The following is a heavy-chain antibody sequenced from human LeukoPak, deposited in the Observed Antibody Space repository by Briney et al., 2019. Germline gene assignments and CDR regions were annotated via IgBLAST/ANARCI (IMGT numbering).Heavy chain of an antibody. CDR2: INHSGST. V-gene: IGHV4-34*01. D-gene: IGHD6-13*01. Sequence: SETLSLTCTVSGGSINSGDYYWSWIRQPPGKGLEWIGEINHSGSTNYNPSLKSRVTISVDTSKNQFSLKLSSVTAADTAVYYCARLPLRAAARSDPWGQGTLVTVSS. J-gene: IGHJ5*02. CDR1: GGSINSGDYY. CDR3: ARLPLRAAARSDP.